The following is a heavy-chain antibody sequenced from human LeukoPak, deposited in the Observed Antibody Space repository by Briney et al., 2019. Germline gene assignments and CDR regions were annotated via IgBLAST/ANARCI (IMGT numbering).Heavy chain of an antibody. J-gene: IGHJ4*02. CDR2: IFRDGST. CDR3: ARDFYDFWSGYWV. D-gene: IGHD3-3*01. Sequence: GGSLRLSCAGFTVSTNYMTWVRQAPGRGLEWVSSIFRDGSTYYGDSVRGRFSISRDASKTILYLQMSNLRVEDTAVYYCARDFYDFWSGYWVWGPGTLVTVSS. CDR1: FTVSTNY. V-gene: IGHV3-53*01.